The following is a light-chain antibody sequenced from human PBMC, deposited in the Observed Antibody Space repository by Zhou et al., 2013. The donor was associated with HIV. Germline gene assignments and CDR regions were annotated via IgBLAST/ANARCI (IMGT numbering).Light chain of an antibody. CDR2: DAS. Sequence: AIQLTQSPSSLSASVGDRVTITCRASQGINSALAWYQQKPGKAPKLLIYDASSLESGVPSRFSGSGSGTDYTLTISSLQPEDFAPYYCQQFDSYPHTFGQGYQAGDQT. CDR3: QQFDSYPHT. V-gene: IGKV1-13*02. J-gene: IGKJ2*01. CDR1: QGINSA.